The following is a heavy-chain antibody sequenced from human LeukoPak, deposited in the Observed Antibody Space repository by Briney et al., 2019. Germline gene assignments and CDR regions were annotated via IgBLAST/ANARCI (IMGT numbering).Heavy chain of an antibody. V-gene: IGHV3-30-3*01. D-gene: IGHD6-13*01. J-gene: IGHJ4*02. CDR2: ISYDGSNK. CDR3: ALKRGIAAAGTPY. CDR1: GFTFSSYA. Sequence: GRSLRLSCAASGFTFSSYAMHWVRQAPGKGLEWVAVISYDGSNKYYADSVKGRFTISRDNSKNTLYLQMNSLRAEDTAVYYCALKRGIAAAGTPYWGQGTLVTVSS.